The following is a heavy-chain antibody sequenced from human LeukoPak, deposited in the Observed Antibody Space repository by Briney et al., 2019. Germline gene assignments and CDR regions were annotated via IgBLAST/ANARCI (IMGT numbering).Heavy chain of an antibody. CDR2: ISGDGGRK. CDR3: AKDMYYYDSSGYLNDAFDI. Sequence: AGGSLRLYCAASGFTFDDYAMHWVRQAQGKGLEWVSLISGDGGRKYYADSVKGGINICRDNSKNSLYLQMNSLRTEDTALYYCAKDMYYYDSSGYLNDAFDIWGQGTMVTVSS. J-gene: IGHJ3*02. D-gene: IGHD3-22*01. V-gene: IGHV3-43*02. CDR1: GFTFDDYA.